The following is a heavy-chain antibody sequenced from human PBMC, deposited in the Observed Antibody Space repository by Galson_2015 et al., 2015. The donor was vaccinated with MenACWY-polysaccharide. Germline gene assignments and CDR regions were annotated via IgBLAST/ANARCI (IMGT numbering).Heavy chain of an antibody. CDR3: ARAQCTSCHLDY. CDR1: EFTFSKFA. CDR2: ITDDGSSK. D-gene: IGHD2-2*01. J-gene: IGHJ4*02. V-gene: IGHV3-30-3*01. Sequence: SLRLSCAASEFTFSKFAIHWVRQAPGKGLEWVSVITDDGSSKYYADSVKGRFTASRDNYRNTLFLVMNNLRPEDTAVYFCARAQCTSCHLDYWGQGSLVTVAA.